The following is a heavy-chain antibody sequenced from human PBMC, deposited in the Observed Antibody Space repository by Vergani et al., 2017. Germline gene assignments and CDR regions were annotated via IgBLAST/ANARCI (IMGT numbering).Heavy chain of an antibody. V-gene: IGHV4-61*02. CDR1: GTSVSSRTHY. CDR3: ARDTAVADDVFDL. J-gene: IGHJ3*01. D-gene: IGHD6-19*01. Sequence: QVQLQESGPGLERPSETLSLTCSVSGTSVSSRTHYWNWIRQPADKTLEWIGRIYTSGSTDYNPTLRSRITLSLVRSTNQVSLKVSSVTAANTAVYFCARDTAVADDVFDLWGQGTLVSVSA. CDR2: IYTSGST.